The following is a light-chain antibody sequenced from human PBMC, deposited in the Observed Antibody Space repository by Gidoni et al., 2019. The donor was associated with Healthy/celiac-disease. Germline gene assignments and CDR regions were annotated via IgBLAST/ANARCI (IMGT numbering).Light chain of an antibody. CDR1: QSVSSN. CDR3: QQYNNWPPRVT. Sequence: EIVMTQSPATLSVSPGERATLSCRASQSVSSNLAWYQQKPGQAPRLLIDGASTRATGIPARFSGSGSGTEFTLTISSLQSEDFAVYYCQQYNNWPPRVTFGGXTKVEIK. J-gene: IGKJ4*01. CDR2: GAS. V-gene: IGKV3-15*01.